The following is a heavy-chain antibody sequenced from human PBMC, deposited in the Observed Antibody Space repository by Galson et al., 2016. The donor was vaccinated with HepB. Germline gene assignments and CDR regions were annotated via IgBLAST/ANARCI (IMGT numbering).Heavy chain of an antibody. Sequence: SLRLSCAVSGITFSIYGMHWVRQAPGKGLEWVAVTWYDEINKYYADSVTGRFTISRDYSKNTLYLQMNSLRVDDTAVYYCARASQPYCSSTSCYAGYYHYYGMDVWGQGTTVTVSS. D-gene: IGHD2-2*01. J-gene: IGHJ6*02. V-gene: IGHV3-33*01. CDR3: ARASQPYCSSTSCYAGYYHYYGMDV. CDR2: TWYDEINK. CDR1: GITFSIYG.